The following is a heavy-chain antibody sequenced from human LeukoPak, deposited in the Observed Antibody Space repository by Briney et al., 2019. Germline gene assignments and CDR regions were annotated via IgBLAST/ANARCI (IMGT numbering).Heavy chain of an antibody. D-gene: IGHD5-24*01. CDR3: ARDLDDYNGLPPFFQH. Sequence: GGSLRLSCAASGFTFSNYAMSWVRQAPGKGLEWVSTISGGGSTTYSADSVKGRFTISGDNSKNILYLLMNSLRAEDTAAYFCARDLDDYNGLPPFFQHWGQGTLVTVSS. CDR1: GFTFSNYA. CDR2: ISGGGSTT. V-gene: IGHV3-23*01. J-gene: IGHJ1*01.